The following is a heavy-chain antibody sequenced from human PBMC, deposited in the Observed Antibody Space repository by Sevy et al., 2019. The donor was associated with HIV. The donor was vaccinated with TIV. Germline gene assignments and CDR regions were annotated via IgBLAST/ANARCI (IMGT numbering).Heavy chain of an antibody. CDR3: ARDTLIRGFGSGSYSPYYYYGMDV. V-gene: IGHV3-7*01. J-gene: IGHJ6*02. D-gene: IGHD3-10*01. CDR1: GFTFSSYW. CDR2: IKQDGSEK. Sequence: GGSLRLSCAASGFTFSSYWMSWVRQAPGKGLEWVANIKQDGSEKYYVDSVKGRFTISRDNAKNSLYLQMNSLRAEDTAVYYCARDTLIRGFGSGSYSPYYYYGMDVWGQGTTVTVSS.